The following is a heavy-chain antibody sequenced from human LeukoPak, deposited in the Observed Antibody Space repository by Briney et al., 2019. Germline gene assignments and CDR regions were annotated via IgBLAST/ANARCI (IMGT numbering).Heavy chain of an antibody. D-gene: IGHD4-17*01. Sequence: GGSLRLSCAASGFIFSSYGMHWVRQAPGKGLEWVALIWYDGSKGSHADSVKGRFTISRDNSKNTLYLQMNSLRAEDTAVYYCASMTTVTLDDAFDIWGHGTMVIVSS. CDR3: ASMTTVTLDDAFDI. J-gene: IGHJ3*02. V-gene: IGHV3-33*01. CDR1: GFIFSSYG. CDR2: IWYDGSKG.